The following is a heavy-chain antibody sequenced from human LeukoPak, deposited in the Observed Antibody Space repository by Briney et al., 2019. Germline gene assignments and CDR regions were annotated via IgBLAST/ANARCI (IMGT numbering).Heavy chain of an antibody. CDR3: AAGGTRASTGRMGF. V-gene: IGHV3-30*03. Sequence: GGSLRLSCAASGFTFSSFGMHWLRQAPGKGLEGLTVTSYGGNEKYYADSVKGRFTSARDNSKNTVYLQMNSLRAEDTAVYYCAAGGTRASTGRMGFWGQGTLVTVSS. D-gene: IGHD1-1*01. CDR1: GFTFSSFG. J-gene: IGHJ4*02. CDR2: TSYGGNEK.